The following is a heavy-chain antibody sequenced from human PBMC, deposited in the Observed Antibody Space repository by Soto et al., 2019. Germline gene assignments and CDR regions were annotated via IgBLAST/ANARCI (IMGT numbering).Heavy chain of an antibody. CDR2: IYYSGST. CDR3: SRFLSPPAYQKDLLCMAA. J-gene: IGHJ6*02. CDR1: GGSISSSSYY. V-gene: IGHV4-39*01. Sequence: PSETLSLTCTVSGGSISSSSYYWGWIRQPPGKGLEWIGSIYYSGSTYYNPSLKSRVTISVDTSKNQFSLKLSSVTAADTAVYFWSRFLSPPAYQKDLLCMAARGPADPVTVSS. D-gene: IGHD1-26*01.